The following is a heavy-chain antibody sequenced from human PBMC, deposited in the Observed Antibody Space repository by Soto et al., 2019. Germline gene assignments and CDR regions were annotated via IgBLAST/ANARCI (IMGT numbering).Heavy chain of an antibody. Sequence: PGGSLRLSCAASGFTFSDYYMSWIRQVPGKELEWVAYISGTSDSIPYADSVRGRFTISRDNAKNSLYLQMNSLTAEDTAVYYCAGVGVVTAAGTSDYWGQGTLVTVSS. D-gene: IGHD6-13*01. J-gene: IGHJ4*02. CDR3: AGVGVVTAAGTSDY. V-gene: IGHV3-11*06. CDR1: GFTFSDYY. CDR2: ISGTSDSI.